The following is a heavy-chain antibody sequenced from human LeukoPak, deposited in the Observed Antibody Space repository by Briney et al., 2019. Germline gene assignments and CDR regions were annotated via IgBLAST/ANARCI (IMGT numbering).Heavy chain of an antibody. V-gene: IGHV3-30*04. CDR3: ARDLIAAAGTTFNAFDI. J-gene: IGHJ3*02. CDR1: GFTFSSYA. D-gene: IGHD6-13*01. Sequence: GGSLRLSCAASGFTFSSYAMYWVRQAPGKGLEWVAVISYDGSDKCYADSVKGRFTISRDNAKNSLYLQMNSLRAEDTAVYYCARDLIAAAGTTFNAFDIWGQGTMVTVSS. CDR2: ISYDGSDK.